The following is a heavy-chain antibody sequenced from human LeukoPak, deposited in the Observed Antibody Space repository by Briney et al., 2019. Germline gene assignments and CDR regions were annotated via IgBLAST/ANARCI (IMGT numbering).Heavy chain of an antibody. CDR1: GFTFSSYW. CDR3: ARLRGYSYGYPHQLPYYYYGMDV. V-gene: IGHV3-74*01. D-gene: IGHD5-18*01. CDR2: IASDGSST. J-gene: IGHJ6*02. Sequence: GGSLRLSCAASGFTFSSYWMNWVRQAPGKGLVWVSRIASDGSSTSYADSVKGRFTISRDNAKNTLYLQVNSLIAEDTAVYYCARLRGYSYGYPHQLPYYYYGMDVWGQGTTVTVSS.